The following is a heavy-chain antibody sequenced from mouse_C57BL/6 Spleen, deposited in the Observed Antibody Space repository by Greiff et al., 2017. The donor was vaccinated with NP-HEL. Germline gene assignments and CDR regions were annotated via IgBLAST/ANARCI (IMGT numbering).Heavy chain of an antibody. J-gene: IGHJ3*01. CDR2: INPSNGGN. Sequence: VQLQQPGTELVKPGASVKLSCKASGYTFTSYWMHWVKQRPGQGLEWIGNINPSNGGNNYNEKVKSKATLTVDKSSSTAYMQLSSLTSEDSAVYYCAREGGSSYGVGFAYWGQGTLVTVSA. D-gene: IGHD1-1*01. CDR1: GYTFTSYW. CDR3: AREGGSSYGVGFAY. V-gene: IGHV1-53*01.